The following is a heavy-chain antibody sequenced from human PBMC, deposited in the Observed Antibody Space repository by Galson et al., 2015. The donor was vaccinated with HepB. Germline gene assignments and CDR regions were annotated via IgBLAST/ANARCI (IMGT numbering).Heavy chain of an antibody. J-gene: IGHJ4*02. D-gene: IGHD6-19*01. V-gene: IGHV3-53*01. CDR2: IYSDGGT. CDR1: GFTVSSNY. Sequence: SLRLSCAASGFTVSSNYMSWVRQAPGKGLEWVSVIYSDGGTYYADSVKGRFTISRDNSKNTLYLHMNSLRAEDTAVYYCARELAVAGTYVDYWGQGTLVTVAS. CDR3: ARELAVAGTYVDY.